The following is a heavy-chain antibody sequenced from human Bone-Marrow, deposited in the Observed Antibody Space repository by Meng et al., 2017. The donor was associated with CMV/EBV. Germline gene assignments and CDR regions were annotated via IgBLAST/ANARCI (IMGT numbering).Heavy chain of an antibody. CDR3: ATSPGWLQPTRFDY. CDR2: INPNSGGT. CDR1: GYTFTGYY. D-gene: IGHD5-24*01. V-gene: IGHV1-2*02. J-gene: IGHJ4*02. Sequence: ASVKVSCKASGYTFTGYYMHWVRQAPGQGLEWMGWINPNSGGTNYAQKFQGRVTMTRDTSISTAYMELSRLRSDDTAVYYCATSPGWLQPTRFDYWGQGNLVNFAS.